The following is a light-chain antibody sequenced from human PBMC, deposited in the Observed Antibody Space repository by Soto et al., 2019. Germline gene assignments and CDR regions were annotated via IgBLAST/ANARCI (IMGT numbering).Light chain of an antibody. CDR3: QVWDRSSDHYV. Sequence: YELTQPPSVSVAPGQTARITCGGNNIGSKGVHWYQQKPGQAPVLVVYDDSDRPSGIPERFSGSNSGNTATLTISRVEAGDEADYYCQVWDRSSDHYVFGTGTKVTV. CDR2: DDS. V-gene: IGLV3-21*02. J-gene: IGLJ1*01. CDR1: NIGSKG.